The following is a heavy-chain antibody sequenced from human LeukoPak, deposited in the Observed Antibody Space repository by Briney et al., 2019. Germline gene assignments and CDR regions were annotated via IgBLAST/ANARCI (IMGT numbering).Heavy chain of an antibody. CDR1: GYTFTSYD. J-gene: IGHJ4*02. CDR3: ARGIKYSSRRNYFDY. D-gene: IGHD6-6*01. V-gene: IGHV1-8*01. CDR2: MNPNSGNT. Sequence: ASVKVSCKASGYTFTSYDVNWVRQATGQGLEWMGWMNPNSGNTGYAQKFQGRVTMTRNTSISTAYMELSSLRSEDTAVYYCARGIKYSSRRNYFDYWGQGTLVTVSS.